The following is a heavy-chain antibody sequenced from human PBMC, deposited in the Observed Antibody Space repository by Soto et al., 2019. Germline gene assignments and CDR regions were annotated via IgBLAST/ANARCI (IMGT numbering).Heavy chain of an antibody. Sequence: GGSLRLSCEASGATFANYWMHWVRQVPGKGLVWVSRISNDGSDITYADSVKGRFTISRDDSKNTLYLQMNSLKTEDTAVYYCTTDRIVLMVSPGAPDYWGQGTLVTVSS. J-gene: IGHJ4*02. V-gene: IGHV3-74*01. CDR1: GATFANYW. CDR3: TTDRIVLMVSPGAPDY. D-gene: IGHD2-8*01. CDR2: ISNDGSDI.